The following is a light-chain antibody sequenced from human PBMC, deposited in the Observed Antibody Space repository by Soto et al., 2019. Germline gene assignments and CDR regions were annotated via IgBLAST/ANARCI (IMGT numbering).Light chain of an antibody. CDR3: QQRSNWPWT. CDR2: DAS. V-gene: IGKV3-11*01. CDR1: QSVSRY. J-gene: IGKJ1*01. Sequence: EIVLTQSPATLSLSPWERATLSCRASQSVSRYLAWYQQKYGQAPRLLIYDASDRATGIPARFSGSGSGTDFTLTISSLEPEDFAVYYCQQRSNWPWTFGQGTKVDIK.